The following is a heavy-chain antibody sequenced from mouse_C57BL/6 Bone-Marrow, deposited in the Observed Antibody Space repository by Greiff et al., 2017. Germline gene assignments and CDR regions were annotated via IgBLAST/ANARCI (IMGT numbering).Heavy chain of an antibody. V-gene: IGHV1-18*01. CDR1: GYTFTDYN. CDR2: INPNNGGT. J-gene: IGHJ4*01. CDR3: ARRDCYYAMDY. Sequence: VQLKESGPELVKPGASVKIPCKASGYTFTDYNMDWVKQSHGKSLEWIGDINPNNGGTIYNQKFKGKATLTVDKSSSTAYMELRSLTSEDTAVYYCARRDCYYAMDYWGQGTSVTVSS.